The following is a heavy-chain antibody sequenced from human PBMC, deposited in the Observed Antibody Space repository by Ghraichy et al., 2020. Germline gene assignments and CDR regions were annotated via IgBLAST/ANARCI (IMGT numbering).Heavy chain of an antibody. CDR1: GFTFSSYA. D-gene: IGHD6-13*01. CDR2: ISTSGGTT. Sequence: GESLNISCAASGFTFSSYAMSWVRQAPGKGLEWVSIISTSGGTTYYADSVKGRFTISRDNSKNTLYVQMNSLRAEDTAVYYCAKGAAAAHWYFDLWGRGTLVTVSS. J-gene: IGHJ2*01. V-gene: IGHV3-23*01. CDR3: AKGAAAAHWYFDL.